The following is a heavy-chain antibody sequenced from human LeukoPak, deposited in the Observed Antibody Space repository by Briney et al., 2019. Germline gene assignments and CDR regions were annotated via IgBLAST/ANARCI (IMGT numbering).Heavy chain of an antibody. D-gene: IGHD2-2*01. CDR3: ATGYLGYCSSTSCYDAFDI. V-gene: IGHV5-51*01. J-gene: IGHJ3*02. Sequence: GESLKISCKGSGYSFTSYWIGWVRQMPGKGLEWMGIIYPGDSDTRYSPSSQGQVTISADKSISTAYLQWSSLKASDTAMYYCATGYLGYCSSTSCYDAFDIWGQGTMVTVSS. CDR2: IYPGDSDT. CDR1: GYSFTSYW.